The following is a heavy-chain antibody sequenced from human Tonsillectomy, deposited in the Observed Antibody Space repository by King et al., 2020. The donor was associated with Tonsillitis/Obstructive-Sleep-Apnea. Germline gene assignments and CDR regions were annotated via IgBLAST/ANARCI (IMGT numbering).Heavy chain of an antibody. D-gene: IGHD1-1*01. J-gene: IGHJ5*02. CDR2: IDPSDSYT. CDR1: GYSFTSYW. V-gene: IGHV5-10-1*01. CDR3: ARHGELERAGWWFDP. Sequence: QLVQSGAEVKKPGESLRISCKGSGYSFTSYWISWVRQMPGKGLEWMGRIDPSDSYTNYSPSFQGHVTISADKSISTAYLQWSSLKASDTAMYYCARHGELERAGWWFDPWGQGTLVTVSS.